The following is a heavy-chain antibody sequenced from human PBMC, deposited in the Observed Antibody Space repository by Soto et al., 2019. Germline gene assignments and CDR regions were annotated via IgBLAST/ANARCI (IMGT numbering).Heavy chain of an antibody. CDR1: GGSFSGYY. CDR3: AKPYSSSSNNWFDP. CDR2: INHSGST. Sequence: SETLSLTCAVYGGSFSGYYWSWIRQPPGKGLEWIGEINHSGSTNYNPSLKSRVTISVDTSKNQFSLKLSSVTAADTAVYYCAKPYSSSSNNWFDPWGQGTLVTVSS. J-gene: IGHJ5*02. V-gene: IGHV4-34*01. D-gene: IGHD6-6*01.